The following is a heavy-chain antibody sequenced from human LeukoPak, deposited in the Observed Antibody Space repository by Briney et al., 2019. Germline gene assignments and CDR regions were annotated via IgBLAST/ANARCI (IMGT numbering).Heavy chain of an antibody. J-gene: IGHJ4*02. D-gene: IGHD3-10*01. CDR1: GYTFTGYY. CDR3: ARAGFGELLSHFDY. Sequence: ASVKVSCKASGYTFTGYYMHWVRQAPGQGLEWMGWINPNSGGTNYAQKFQGRVTMTRDTSITTAYMELSRLRSDDTAVYYCARAGFGELLSHFDYWGQGTLVTVSS. CDR2: INPNSGGT. V-gene: IGHV1-2*02.